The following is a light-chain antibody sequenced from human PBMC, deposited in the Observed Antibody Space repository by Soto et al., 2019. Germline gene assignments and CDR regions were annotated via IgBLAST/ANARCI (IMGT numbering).Light chain of an antibody. V-gene: IGKV1-5*01. CDR1: QSISNW. CDR3: QQYSSYST. Sequence: IHMTQYPSSLSASVTDRFTITFRASQSISNWLAWYQQKPGKEPKLRIYDVSTLESGVPSRFSGGGFGTDFTLTISSLQPDDFATYYCQQYSSYSTFVQGAKADI. CDR2: DVS. J-gene: IGKJ1*01.